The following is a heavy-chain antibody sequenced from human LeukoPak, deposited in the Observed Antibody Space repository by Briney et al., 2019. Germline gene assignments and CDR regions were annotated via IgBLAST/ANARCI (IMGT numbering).Heavy chain of an antibody. D-gene: IGHD2-21*01. Sequence: PGGSLRLSCAASGFTFSSFWMSWVRQAPGKGLEWVTKIKTDGSEKYYVDSVKGRFTISRDNAQNSLSLQMNSLRVEDTAVYYCARDGGDFDYWGQGTLVTVSS. J-gene: IGHJ4*02. CDR2: IKTDGSEK. CDR1: GFTFSSFW. CDR3: ARDGGDFDY. V-gene: IGHV3-7*01.